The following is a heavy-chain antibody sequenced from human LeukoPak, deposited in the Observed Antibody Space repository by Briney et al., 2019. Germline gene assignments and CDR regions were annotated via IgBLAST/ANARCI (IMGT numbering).Heavy chain of an antibody. CDR2: FYSGGST. V-gene: IGHV3-66*01. CDR3: AKDRYYGSGTYDY. J-gene: IGHJ4*02. CDR1: GFTVSSNY. Sequence: PGGSLRLSCAASGFTVSSNYMSWVRQAPGKGLEWVSVFYSGGSTYYADSVKGRFTISRDNSKNTLYLQMNSLRAEDTAVYYCAKDRYYGSGTYDYWGQGTLVTVSS. D-gene: IGHD3-10*01.